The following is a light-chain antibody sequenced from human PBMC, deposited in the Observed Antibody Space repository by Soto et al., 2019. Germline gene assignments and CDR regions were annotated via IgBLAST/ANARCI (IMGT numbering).Light chain of an antibody. CDR1: SSDVGGYNY. CDR2: DVS. Sequence: QSALTQPASVSGSPGQSITISCTGTSSDVGGYNYVSWYQQHPGKAPKLMIYDVSNRPSGVSNRFSGSKSGNTASLTISGLLDDDEAAYYCSSSTSSSTLEVFGTGTKVTVL. V-gene: IGLV2-14*01. J-gene: IGLJ1*01. CDR3: SSSTSSSTLEV.